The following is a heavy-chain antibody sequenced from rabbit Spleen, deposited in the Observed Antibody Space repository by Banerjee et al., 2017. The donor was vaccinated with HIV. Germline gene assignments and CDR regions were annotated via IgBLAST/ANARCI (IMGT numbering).Heavy chain of an antibody. CDR3: ARDPSGGGDAASYYINL. CDR2: IYTGSGST. Sequence: QEQLKETGGGLVQPGGSLKLSCKASGFTLSSYYMYWVRQAPGKGLEWIGCIYTGSGSTYYASWAKGRFTISKTSSTTVTLQMTSLTDADTATYFCARDPSGGGDAASYYINLWGQGTLVTVS. J-gene: IGHJ6*01. CDR1: GFTLSSYY. V-gene: IGHV1S45*01. D-gene: IGHD4-1*01.